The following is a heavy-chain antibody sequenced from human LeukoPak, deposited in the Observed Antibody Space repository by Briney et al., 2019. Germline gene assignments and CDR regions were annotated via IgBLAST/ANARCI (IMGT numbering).Heavy chain of an antibody. Sequence: GGSLRLSCAASGFTFSNYWMTWVRQAPGKGLVWVSRISKDGSSTYYADSVKGRFTISRDNAKNTLYLQMNSLRAEDTAVYYCARDEVGVGATHDYWGQGTLVTVSS. D-gene: IGHD1-26*01. V-gene: IGHV3-74*01. CDR2: ISKDGSST. J-gene: IGHJ4*02. CDR3: ARDEVGVGATHDY. CDR1: GFTFSNYW.